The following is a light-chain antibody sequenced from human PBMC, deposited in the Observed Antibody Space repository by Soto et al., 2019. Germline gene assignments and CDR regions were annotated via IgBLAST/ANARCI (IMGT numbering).Light chain of an antibody. Sequence: QSALTHPASLSGSPGQSINIACIGTSIDIGSYNHVAWYQEFPCISPTLMIYSVSDRPPGVSDRFSGSKSGITASLTISGLQTEDEDDYYCISYTDRQSYLFGTGTKVTVL. CDR1: SIDIGSYNH. V-gene: IGLV2-14*03. CDR3: ISYTDRQSYL. J-gene: IGLJ1*01. CDR2: SVS.